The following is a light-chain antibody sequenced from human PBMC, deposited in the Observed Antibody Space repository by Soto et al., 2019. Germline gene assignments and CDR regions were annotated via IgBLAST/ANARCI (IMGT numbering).Light chain of an antibody. Sequence: DIPMTQSPSSLSASVGDRVTITCRASQDISKSLACFQQTVPNVLIYAASTLQSGVPSRFSGCGSGTHFTLTITRLQPEDVATDYCQKYNSAPITFGQGTRLELK. V-gene: IGKV1-27*01. CDR3: QKYNSAPIT. CDR1: QDISKS. CDR2: AAS. J-gene: IGKJ5*01.